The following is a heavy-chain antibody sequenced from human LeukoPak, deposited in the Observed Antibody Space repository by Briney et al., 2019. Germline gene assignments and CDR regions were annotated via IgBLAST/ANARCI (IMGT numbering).Heavy chain of an antibody. CDR2: INHSGST. CDR1: GGSFSGYY. D-gene: IGHD2-2*02. J-gene: IGHJ4*02. V-gene: IGHV4-34*01. CDR3: ARGRRLFFSSTSCYTDY. Sequence: KPSETLSLTCAVYGGSFSGYYWSRIRQPPGKGLEWIGEINHSGSTNYNPSLKSRVTISVDTSKNQFSLKLSSVTAADTAVYYCARGRRLFFSSTSCYTDYWSQGTLVTVSS.